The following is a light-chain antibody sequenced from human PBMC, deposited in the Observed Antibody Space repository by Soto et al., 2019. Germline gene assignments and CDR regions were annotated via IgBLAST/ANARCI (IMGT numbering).Light chain of an antibody. V-gene: IGKV3-11*01. CDR1: QSVTNY. Sequence: EIFLTQSPDTLFLSPGERATLSCRASQSVTNYIAWYQQRPGQAPRLLIYDASNRATGVPARFSGSGSGTDFTLTISDLEPADFGLYYCQQRLNWPPGFGQGTKVEIK. J-gene: IGKJ1*01. CDR3: QQRLNWPPG. CDR2: DAS.